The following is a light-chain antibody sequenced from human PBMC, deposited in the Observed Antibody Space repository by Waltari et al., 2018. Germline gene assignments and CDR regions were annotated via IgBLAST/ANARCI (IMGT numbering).Light chain of an antibody. CDR1: QSINSY. CDR2: TAS. Sequence: DIQMTQSTSSLSASVGDRVTITCRASQSINSYLNWYQQKPGKAPKLLIYTASSLQSGVPSRFSGSGSGTDFTLTISSLQPEDFATYYCQQSFSTPLSTFGPGTKVDIK. CDR3: QQSFSTPLST. V-gene: IGKV1-39*01. J-gene: IGKJ3*01.